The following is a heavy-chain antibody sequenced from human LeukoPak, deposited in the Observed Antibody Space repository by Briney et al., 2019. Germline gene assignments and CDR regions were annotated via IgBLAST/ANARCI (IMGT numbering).Heavy chain of an antibody. D-gene: IGHD3-22*01. CDR2: ISAYNGNT. Sequence: ASVKVSCKASGYTFTSYGISWVRQAPGQGLEWMGWISAYNGNTNYAQKLQGRVTMTTDASTSTAYMELRSLRSDDTAVYYCASERYDSSGYIFDYWGQGTLVTVSS. CDR1: GYTFTSYG. V-gene: IGHV1-18*01. CDR3: ASERYDSSGYIFDY. J-gene: IGHJ4*02.